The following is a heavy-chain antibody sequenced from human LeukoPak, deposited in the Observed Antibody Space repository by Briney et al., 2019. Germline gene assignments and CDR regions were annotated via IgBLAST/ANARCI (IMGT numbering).Heavy chain of an antibody. Sequence: ASVKVSCKVSGSTLTELAMHWVRQAPGKGLEWMGGFDPEDGETIYAKKFQGRVTMTEDTSTDTAYMDLSSLGSEDTAVYYCATQARGYFYYWGQGTLVTVSS. CDR1: GSTLTELA. CDR2: FDPEDGET. CDR3: ATQARGYFYY. J-gene: IGHJ4*02. V-gene: IGHV1-24*01.